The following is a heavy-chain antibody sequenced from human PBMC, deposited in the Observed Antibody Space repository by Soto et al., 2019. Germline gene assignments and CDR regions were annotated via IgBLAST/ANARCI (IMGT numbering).Heavy chain of an antibody. CDR1: GGSISSGGYY. Sequence: QVQLQESGPGLVKPSQTLSLTCTVSGGSISSGGYYWSWIRQHPGKALEWIGYTYYSGSTYYNPSRKSRVTIAVDTSKNQFSLKLSSVTAAATAVYYCASAQGYDYYGMDVWGQGPTVTVSS. V-gene: IGHV4-31*03. CDR2: TYYSGST. J-gene: IGHJ6*02. CDR3: ASAQGYDYYGMDV.